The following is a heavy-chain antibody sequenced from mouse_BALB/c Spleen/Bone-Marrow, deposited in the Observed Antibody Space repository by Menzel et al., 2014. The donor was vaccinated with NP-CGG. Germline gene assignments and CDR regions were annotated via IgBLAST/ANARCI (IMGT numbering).Heavy chain of an antibody. D-gene: IGHD1-1*01. CDR2: IDPANGNT. J-gene: IGHJ4*01. CDR3: ATLTTVVDAMDY. CDR1: GFNIKDTY. Sequence: VQLQQSGAELVKPGASVKLSCTASGFNIKDTYMHWVKQRPEQGLEWIGRIDPANGNTNYDPKFQGKATITADTSSNTAYLQLSSLTSGDTAVYYCATLTTVVDAMDYWGQGTSVTVSS. V-gene: IGHV14-3*02.